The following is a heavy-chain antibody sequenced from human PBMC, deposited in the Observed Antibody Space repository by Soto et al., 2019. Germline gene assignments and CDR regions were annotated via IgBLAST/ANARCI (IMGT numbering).Heavy chain of an antibody. CDR1: GVSISSSSYY. J-gene: IGHJ5*02. D-gene: IGHD3-3*01. Sequence: SETLSLTCTVSGVSISSSSYYWGWIRQPPGKGLEWIGSIYYSGSTYYNPSLKSRVTISVDTSKNQFSLKLSSVTAADTAVYYCARTPRGILEWLLTWFDPWGQGTLVTVSS. CDR2: IYYSGST. V-gene: IGHV4-39*01. CDR3: ARTPRGILEWLLTWFDP.